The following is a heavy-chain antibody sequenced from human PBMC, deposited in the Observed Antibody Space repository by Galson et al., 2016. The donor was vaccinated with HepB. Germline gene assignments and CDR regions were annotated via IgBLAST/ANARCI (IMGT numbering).Heavy chain of an antibody. D-gene: IGHD1-1*01. Sequence: SLRLSCAASGFTFSSYGMHWVRQAPGKGLEWVAAISYDGNNKYYADSVKGRFTISRDNSKNTLYLQMNSLRAEDTAVYYCAKGARTGATNSYYYGMDVWGQGTTVTVSS. CDR3: AKGARTGATNSYYYGMDV. CDR2: ISYDGNNK. CDR1: GFTFSSYG. J-gene: IGHJ6*02. V-gene: IGHV3-30*18.